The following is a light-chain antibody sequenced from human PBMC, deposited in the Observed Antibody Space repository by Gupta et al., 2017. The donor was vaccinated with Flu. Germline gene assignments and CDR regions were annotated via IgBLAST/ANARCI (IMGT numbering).Light chain of an antibody. V-gene: IGKV3-20*01. CDR1: QSVSNSY. Sequence: EIVLTQFPGTLSLSPGERATLSCRASQSVSNSYLAWYQQKAGQPPRLLMYGASSRATGIPDRFSGSGSGTDFTLTISRLEPEDFAVYYCQQYGNSPPYTFGQGTKLEIK. CDR3: QQYGNSPPYT. J-gene: IGKJ2*01. CDR2: GAS.